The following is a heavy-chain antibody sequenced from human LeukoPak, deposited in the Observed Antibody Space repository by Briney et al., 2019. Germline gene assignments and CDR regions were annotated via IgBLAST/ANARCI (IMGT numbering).Heavy chain of an antibody. Sequence: ASETLSLTCAVYGGSFSGYYWSWIRQPPGKGLEWIGEVNHSGSTNYNPSLKSRVTISVDTSKSQFSLKLSSVTAADTAVYYCARVTWIQLWFPGRDAFDIWGQGTMVTVSS. CDR3: ARVTWIQLWFPGRDAFDI. CDR2: VNHSGST. V-gene: IGHV4-34*01. CDR1: GGSFSGYY. D-gene: IGHD5-18*01. J-gene: IGHJ3*02.